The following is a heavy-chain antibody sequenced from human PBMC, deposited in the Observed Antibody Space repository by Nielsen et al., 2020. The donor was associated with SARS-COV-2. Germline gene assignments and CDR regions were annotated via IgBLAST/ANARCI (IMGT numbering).Heavy chain of an antibody. D-gene: IGHD4-23*01. V-gene: IGHV4-31*03. J-gene: IGHJ1*01. Sequence: SETLSLTCTVSGGSISSGGYYWSWIRQHPGKGLEWIGYIYYSGGTYYNPSLKSRVTISVDTSKNQFSLKLSSVTAADTAVYYCARVDYGGNEYFQHWGQGTLVTVSS. CDR2: IYYSGGT. CDR1: GGSISSGGYY. CDR3: ARVDYGGNEYFQH.